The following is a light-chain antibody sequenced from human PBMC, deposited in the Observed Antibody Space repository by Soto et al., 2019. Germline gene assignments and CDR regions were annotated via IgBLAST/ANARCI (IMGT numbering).Light chain of an antibody. CDR2: AAS. CDR1: QIISSY. J-gene: IGKJ1*01. V-gene: IGKV1-39*01. Sequence: DIQMTQSPSSLSASVGDRVTITCRASQIISSYLNWYQQKPGKAPKLLIYAASSLQSGVPSRFSGSGSGTDFTLTISSLQPEDCATYYCQQSYSTPWTCGQGTKVEIK. CDR3: QQSYSTPWT.